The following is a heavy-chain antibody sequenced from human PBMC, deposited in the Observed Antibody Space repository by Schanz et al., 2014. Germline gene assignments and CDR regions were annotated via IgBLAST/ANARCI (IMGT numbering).Heavy chain of an antibody. Sequence: EVQLVQSGGGLVQPGGSLRLSCAASGFTFSRYWMQWVHQAPGKGLEWVSGIGGSGDSTHYADSVKGRFIISRDNSKNTLYLQVNSLRAEDTAVYYCAKHVRSLTGNDYWGQGTLVTVSS. D-gene: IGHD3-9*01. CDR2: IGGSGDST. J-gene: IGHJ4*02. CDR3: AKHVRSLTGNDY. V-gene: IGHV3-23*04. CDR1: GFTFSRYW.